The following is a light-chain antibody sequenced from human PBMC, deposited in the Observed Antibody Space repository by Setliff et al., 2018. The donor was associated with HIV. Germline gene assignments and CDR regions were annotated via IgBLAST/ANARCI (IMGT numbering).Light chain of an antibody. J-gene: IGLJ3*02. V-gene: IGLV2-14*03. CDR2: DVS. CDR1: SSDVGGYNY. CDR3: SSYTRSSTLK. Sequence: QSALTQPASVSGSPGQPITISCTGTSSDVGGYNYVSWYQQHPGKAPKLMIYDVSNRPSGVSNRFSGSKSGNTASLTISGLQAEDEADYYCSSYTRSSTLKFGGGTKVPS.